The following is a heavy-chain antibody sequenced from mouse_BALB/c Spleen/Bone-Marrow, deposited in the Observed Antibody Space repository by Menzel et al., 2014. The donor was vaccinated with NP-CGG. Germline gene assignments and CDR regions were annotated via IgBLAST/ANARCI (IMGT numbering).Heavy chain of an antibody. CDR1: GYTFTSYW. J-gene: IGHJ2*01. Sequence: QVQLQQSGAELVKPGASVKLSCKASGYTFTSYWMHWVKQRPGQGLEWIGEIDPSDSYTNYNQKFKGKATLTVDKSSSTAYMQLSSLTSEDSAVYYCARGYAGLTDYWGQGTTLTVSS. D-gene: IGHD2-14*01. CDR2: IDPSDSYT. V-gene: IGHV1-69*02. CDR3: ARGYAGLTDY.